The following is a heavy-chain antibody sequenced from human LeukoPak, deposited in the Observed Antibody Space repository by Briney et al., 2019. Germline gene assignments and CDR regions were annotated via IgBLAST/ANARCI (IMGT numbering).Heavy chain of an antibody. Sequence: GGSLRLSCAASGFTFSSYHINWVRQAPGRGLEWVSSISSNSDYIYYADSVKGRFTISRDNAKNSLYLQMNSLRAEDTAVYYCARGLCGGDCYDYWGQGTLVTVSS. CDR1: GFTFSSYH. CDR3: ARGLCGGDCYDY. D-gene: IGHD2-21*01. J-gene: IGHJ4*02. V-gene: IGHV3-21*01. CDR2: ISSNSDYI.